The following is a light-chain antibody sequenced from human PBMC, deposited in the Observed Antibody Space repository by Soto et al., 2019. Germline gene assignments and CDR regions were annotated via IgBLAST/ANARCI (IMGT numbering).Light chain of an antibody. Sequence: IQLTQSPSSLSASVGDRVTITCRASQGISSFLAWYQQKPGKAPNLLIYGASTLQSGVPSRFSGSGSGTDFTLTSASLQPEDFATYYCQQLNSYPRTFGQGTKVEVK. V-gene: IGKV1-9*01. CDR3: QQLNSYPRT. CDR1: QGISSF. CDR2: GAS. J-gene: IGKJ1*01.